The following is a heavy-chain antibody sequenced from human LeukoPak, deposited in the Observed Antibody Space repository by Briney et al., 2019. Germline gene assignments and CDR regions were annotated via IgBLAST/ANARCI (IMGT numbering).Heavy chain of an antibody. D-gene: IGHD4-17*01. CDR3: ARGQDYGDYAIGGIDL. CDR2: INPNSGGT. CDR1: GYSFTSNY. Sequence: ASVKVSCKASGYSFTSNYMHWVRQAPGQGLEWMGRINPNSGGTNYAQKFQGRVTMTRDTSISTAYMELSRLRSDDTAVYYCARGQDYGDYAIGGIDLWGQGTLVTVSS. J-gene: IGHJ5*02. V-gene: IGHV1-2*06.